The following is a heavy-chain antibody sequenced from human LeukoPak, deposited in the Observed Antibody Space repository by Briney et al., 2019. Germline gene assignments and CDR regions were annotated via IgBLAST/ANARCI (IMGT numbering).Heavy chain of an antibody. Sequence: GASVKVSCKASGYTFTGYYMHWVRQAPGQGLEWMGWINPNSGGTNYAQKFQGRVTMTRDTSTSTVYMELSSLRSEDTAVYYCARGIVVVPAGIGLGDYWGQGTLVTVSS. V-gene: IGHV1-2*02. D-gene: IGHD2-2*01. CDR1: GYTFTGYY. CDR3: ARGIVVVPAGIGLGDY. J-gene: IGHJ4*02. CDR2: INPNSGGT.